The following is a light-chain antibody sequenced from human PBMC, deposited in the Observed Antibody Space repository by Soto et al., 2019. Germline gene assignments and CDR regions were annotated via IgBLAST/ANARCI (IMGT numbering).Light chain of an antibody. CDR2: SNN. J-gene: IGLJ2*01. CDR1: SSNIGSNT. Sequence: SVLTQPPSASGTPGQRVTISCSGSSSNIGSNTVNWYQQLPGTAPKLLIYSNNQRPSGVPDRFSGSKSGTSASLAISGLQSEDEADYYCAAWDDSLNGGGVFGGGTKVTVL. V-gene: IGLV1-44*01. CDR3: AAWDDSLNGGGV.